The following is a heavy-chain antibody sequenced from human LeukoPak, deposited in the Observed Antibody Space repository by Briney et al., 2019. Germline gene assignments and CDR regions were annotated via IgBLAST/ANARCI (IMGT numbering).Heavy chain of an antibody. J-gene: IGHJ6*02. D-gene: IGHD3-10*01. CDR2: IIPIFGTA. CDR1: GGTFSSYA. Sequence: ASVKVSCKASGGTFSSYAISWVRQAPGQGLEWMGGIIPIFGTANYAQKFQGRVTITADESSSTAYMELSSLRSEDTAVYYCATRLWFGEVNYYYYGMDVWGQGTTVTVSS. CDR3: ATRLWFGEVNYYYYGMDV. V-gene: IGHV1-69*13.